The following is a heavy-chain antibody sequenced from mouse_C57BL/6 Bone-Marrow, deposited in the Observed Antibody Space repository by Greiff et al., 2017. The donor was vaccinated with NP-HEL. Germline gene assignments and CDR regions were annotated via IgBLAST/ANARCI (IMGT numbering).Heavy chain of an antibody. D-gene: IGHD2-1*01. J-gene: IGHJ1*03. CDR1: GFTFSDYG. CDR2: ISSGSSTI. CDR3: AGGNDWYFDV. Sequence: EVQGVESGGGLVKPGGSLKLSCAASGFTFSDYGMHWVRQAPEKGLEWVAYISSGSSTIYYADTVKGRFTISRDTAKNTLFLQMTSLRSEDTAMYYCAGGNDWYFDVWGTGTTVTVSS. V-gene: IGHV5-17*01.